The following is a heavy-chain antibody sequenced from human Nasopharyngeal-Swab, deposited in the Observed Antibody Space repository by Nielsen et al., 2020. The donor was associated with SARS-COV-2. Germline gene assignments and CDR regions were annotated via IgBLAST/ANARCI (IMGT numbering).Heavy chain of an antibody. J-gene: IGHJ6*03. CDR3: ARGQAGYCSSTSCYPYYYYYYMDV. V-gene: IGHV3-21*01. CDR1: GFTFSSYS. D-gene: IGHD2-2*01. Sequence: GESLKISCAASGFTFSSYSMNWVRQAPGKGLEWVSSISSSSSYIYYADSVKGRFTISRDNAKNSLYLQMNSLRAEDTAVHYCARGQAGYCSSTSCYPYYYYYYMDVWGKGTTVTVSS. CDR2: ISSSSSYI.